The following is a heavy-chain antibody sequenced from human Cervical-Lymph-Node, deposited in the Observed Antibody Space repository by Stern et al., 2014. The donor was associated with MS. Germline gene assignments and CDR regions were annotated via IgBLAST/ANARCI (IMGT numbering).Heavy chain of an antibody. V-gene: IGHV1-18*01. J-gene: IGHJ4*02. D-gene: IGHD6-13*01. Sequence: QMQLVQSGTEVKKPGASVKVSCKTSGYTFTSPGISWVRQVPGQGLEWMGWITTHNGNTDYAQKVQDRVTLTTDTSTNIAYMELRSLRSDDTAVYYCARSSSWYFDYWGQGTLVAVSS. CDR1: GYTFTSPG. CDR2: ITTHNGNT. CDR3: ARSSSWYFDY.